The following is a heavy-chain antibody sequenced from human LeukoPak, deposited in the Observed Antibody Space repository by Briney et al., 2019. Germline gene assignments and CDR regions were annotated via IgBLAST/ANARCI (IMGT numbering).Heavy chain of an antibody. Sequence: ASVKVSCKASGYPFTTYGLSWVRQAPGQGLEWMGQISGNDGDTTYAQKFQGRVTMTTDTGRTTAYMELTSLTSDDTAVYYCARDVPDFWSGFDHWGQGTLVTVSP. CDR1: GYPFTTYG. D-gene: IGHD3-3*01. CDR3: ARDVPDFWSGFDH. V-gene: IGHV1-18*01. CDR2: ISGNDGDT. J-gene: IGHJ4*02.